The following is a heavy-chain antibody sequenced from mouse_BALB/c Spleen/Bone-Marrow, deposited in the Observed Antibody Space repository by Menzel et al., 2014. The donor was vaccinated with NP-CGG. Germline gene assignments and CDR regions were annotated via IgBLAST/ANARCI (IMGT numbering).Heavy chain of an antibody. V-gene: IGHV14-3*02. J-gene: IGHJ2*01. CDR2: IDPANGNT. CDR3: GRGFTDFDY. CDR1: GFNIKDTY. Sequence: VQLQHSGAEFVKPGASVKLSCTASGFNIKDTYMDWVKQRPEQGLEWIGRIDPANGNTKYDPKFQGKATITADTSSNTAYLQLSSLTSEDTAVYYCGRGFTDFDYWGQGTTLTVSS.